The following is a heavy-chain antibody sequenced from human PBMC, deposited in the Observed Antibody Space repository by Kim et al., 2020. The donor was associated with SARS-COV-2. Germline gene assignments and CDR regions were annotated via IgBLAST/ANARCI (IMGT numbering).Heavy chain of an antibody. V-gene: IGHV4-34*01. Sequence: SETLSLICAVYGETFSPNYWNWVRQAPWKGLEWIGEVTYSGVTSYNPSFKRRLTMSVDTAKNQFSLRLTSLTAADTAVYYCARGKPSQPQLIGLSLFYY. CDR2: VTYSGVT. CDR3: ARGKPSQPQLIGLSLFYY. J-gene: IGHJ6*01. CDR1: GETFSPNY. D-gene: IGHD2-2*01.